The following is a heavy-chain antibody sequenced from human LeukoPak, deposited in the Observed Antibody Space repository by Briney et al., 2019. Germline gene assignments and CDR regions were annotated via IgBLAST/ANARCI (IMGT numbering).Heavy chain of an antibody. J-gene: IGHJ5*02. Sequence: GASVKVSCKASGYTFTSYAMNWVRQAPGQGLEWMGWINTNTGNPTYAQGFTGRFVFSLDTSVSTAYLQIGSLKAEDTAVYYCAREAGTMVRGVIPPPFDPWGQGTLVTVSS. CDR2: INTNTGNP. CDR1: GYTFTSYA. CDR3: AREAGTMVRGVIPPPFDP. D-gene: IGHD3-10*01. V-gene: IGHV7-4-1*01.